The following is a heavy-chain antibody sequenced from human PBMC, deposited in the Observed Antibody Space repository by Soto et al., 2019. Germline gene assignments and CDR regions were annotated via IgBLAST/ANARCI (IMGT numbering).Heavy chain of an antibody. J-gene: IGHJ4*02. Sequence: QVQLVQSGAEVKKPGASVKVSCKASGYTFTSYGISWVRQAPGQGLEWMGWISAYNGNTNYAQKLQGRVTMTTDTSTSTAYIELRSLRSDDTAVYYCARVSYDFWSGYYRLDYWGQGTLVTVSS. CDR3: ARVSYDFWSGYYRLDY. CDR2: ISAYNGNT. D-gene: IGHD3-3*01. V-gene: IGHV1-18*01. CDR1: GYTFTSYG.